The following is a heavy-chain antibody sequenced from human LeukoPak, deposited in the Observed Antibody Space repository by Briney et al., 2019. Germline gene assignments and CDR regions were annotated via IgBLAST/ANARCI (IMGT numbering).Heavy chain of an antibody. V-gene: IGHV3-23*01. Sequence: PGGSLRLSCAASGFTFSSYAMSWVRQAPGKGLEWVSAISGSGGSTYYADSVKGRFTISGDNSKNTLYLQMNSLRAEDTAVYYCAKDGMSIAAREGFDYWGQGTLVTVSS. J-gene: IGHJ4*02. CDR2: ISGSGGST. D-gene: IGHD6-6*01. CDR1: GFTFSSYA. CDR3: AKDGMSIAAREGFDY.